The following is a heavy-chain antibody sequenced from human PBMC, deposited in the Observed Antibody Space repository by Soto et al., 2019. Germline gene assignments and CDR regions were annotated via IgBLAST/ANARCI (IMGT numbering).Heavy chain of an antibody. CDR1: GFTFGDYA. CDR2: IRSKAYGGTT. D-gene: IGHD2-2*01. V-gene: IGHV3-49*03. CDR3: TSVLVPAAFYYYGMDV. Sequence: PGGSLRLSCTASGFTFGDYAMSWFRQAPGKGLEWVGFIRSKAYGGTTEYAASVKGRFTISRDDSKSIAYLQMNSLKTEDTAVYYCTSVLVPAAFYYYGMDVWGQGTTVTVSS. J-gene: IGHJ6*02.